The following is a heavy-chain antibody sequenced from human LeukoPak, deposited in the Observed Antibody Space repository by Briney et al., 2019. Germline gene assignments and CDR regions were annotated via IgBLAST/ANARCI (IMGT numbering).Heavy chain of an antibody. CDR2: ISWDGGST. V-gene: IGHV3-43D*03. Sequence: GGSLRLSCAAPGFTFDDYAMHWVRQAPGKGLEWVSLISWDGGSTYADSVKGRFTISRDNSKNSLYLQMNSLRSEDTALYYCAKDVRGSTSWYGLDYWGQGTLVTVSS. D-gene: IGHD6-13*01. J-gene: IGHJ4*02. CDR1: GFTFDDYA. CDR3: AKDVRGSTSWYGLDY.